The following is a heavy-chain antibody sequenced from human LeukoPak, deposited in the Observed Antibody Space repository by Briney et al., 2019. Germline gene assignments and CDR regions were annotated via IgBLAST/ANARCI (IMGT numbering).Heavy chain of an antibody. CDR3: AVTYSGSRYYYYYYMDV. V-gene: IGHV1-2*02. J-gene: IGHJ6*03. CDR1: GYTFTGYY. Sequence: EASVKVSCKASGYTFTGYYMHWVRQAPGQGLEWMGWINPNSGGTNYAQRFQGRVTMTRDTSISTAYMELSRLRSDDTAVYYCAVTYSGSRYYYYYYMDVWAKGPRSPSP. D-gene: IGHD1-26*01. CDR2: INPNSGGT.